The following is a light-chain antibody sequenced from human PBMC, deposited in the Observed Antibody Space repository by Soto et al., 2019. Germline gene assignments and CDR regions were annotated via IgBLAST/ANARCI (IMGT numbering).Light chain of an antibody. CDR1: SSDVGSYNL. V-gene: IGLV2-23*02. CDR2: GVS. CDR3: CSYAGSSTLYV. Sequence: QSALTQPASVSGSPGQSITISCSGTSSDVGSYNLVSWYQQHPGKAPKLMIYGVSKRPSGVSNRFSGSKSGNTASLTISGLQAEDEADYYCCSYAGSSTLYVFGTGTKVTVL. J-gene: IGLJ1*01.